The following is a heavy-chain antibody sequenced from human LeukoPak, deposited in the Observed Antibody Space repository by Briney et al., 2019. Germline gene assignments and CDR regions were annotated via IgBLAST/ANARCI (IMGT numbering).Heavy chain of an antibody. D-gene: IGHD3-9*01. CDR2: IYTSGDT. J-gene: IGHJ4*02. CDR1: GGSVTRGVYS. Sequence: SETLSLTCTVSGGSVTRGVYSWTWIRQPVGKGLEWIGRIYTSGDTKYNPSLKSRVTISVDTSKNQFSLKLSSVTAADTAMYYCARYHQGFDDYWGQGTLVTVSS. CDR3: ARYHQGFDDY. V-gene: IGHV4-61*02.